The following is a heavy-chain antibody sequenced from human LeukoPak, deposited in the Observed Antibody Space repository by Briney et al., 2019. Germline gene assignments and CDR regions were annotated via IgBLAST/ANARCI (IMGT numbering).Heavy chain of an antibody. D-gene: IGHD6-6*01. Sequence: ASVKVSCKVSGYTLTELSMHWVRQAPGKGLEWMGGFDPEDGKTIYAENFQGRVIVTEDTSTDVAYMEVSSLRSEDTAVYYCATVNIAARREGLDYWGQGTLVTVSS. CDR2: FDPEDGKT. CDR1: GYTLTELS. V-gene: IGHV1-24*01. CDR3: ATVNIAARREGLDY. J-gene: IGHJ4*02.